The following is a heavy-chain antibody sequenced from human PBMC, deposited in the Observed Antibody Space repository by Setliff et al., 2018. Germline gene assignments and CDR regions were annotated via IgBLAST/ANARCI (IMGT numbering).Heavy chain of an antibody. V-gene: IGHV3-7*03. CDR1: GFDFKTHW. CDR2: IKEDGSQR. Sequence: GSLRLSCAASGFDFKTHWMDWARQAPGKGLEWVANIKEDGSQRNYVDAVRGRFTVSRDNSKNTLYLQMNSLRAEDTAVYYCAKDQFSVIWDQLLNYFDYWGQGTLVTVSS. D-gene: IGHD2-2*01. CDR3: AKDQFSVIWDQLLNYFDY. J-gene: IGHJ4*02.